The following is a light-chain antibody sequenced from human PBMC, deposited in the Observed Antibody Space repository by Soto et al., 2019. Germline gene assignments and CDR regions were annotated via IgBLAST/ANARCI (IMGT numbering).Light chain of an antibody. CDR1: QTISSN. Sequence: DIVMTQSPATLSVSPGERASLSCRSSQTISSNLAWYLQKPGQAPRLLIYVASNRATGIPARFSGSGSGTEFTLKISRVEAEDFAVYYCKQSKQWPLTFGGGTKVDIK. J-gene: IGKJ4*01. CDR2: VAS. CDR3: KQSKQWPLT. V-gene: IGKV3D-15*01.